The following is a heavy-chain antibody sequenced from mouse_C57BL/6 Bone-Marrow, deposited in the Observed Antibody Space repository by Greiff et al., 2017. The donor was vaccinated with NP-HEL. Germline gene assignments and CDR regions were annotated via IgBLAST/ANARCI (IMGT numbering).Heavy chain of an antibody. D-gene: IGHD2-12*01. V-gene: IGHV5-4*03. CDR2: ISDGGSYT. Sequence: EVNLVESGGGLVKPGGSLKLSCAASGFTFSSYAMSWVRQTPEKRLEWVATISDGGSYTYYPDNVKGRFTISRDNAKNNLYLQMSHLTSEDTAMYYCARIYYSLAGFAYWGQGTLVTVSA. J-gene: IGHJ3*01. CDR3: ARIYYSLAGFAY. CDR1: GFTFSSYA.